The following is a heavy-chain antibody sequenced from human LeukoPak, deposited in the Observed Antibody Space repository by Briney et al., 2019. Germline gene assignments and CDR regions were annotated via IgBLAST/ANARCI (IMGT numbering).Heavy chain of an antibody. CDR3: AKEFIAGDGHVDCDS. D-gene: IGHD5-24*01. CDR1: GFTISTYA. Sequence: GGSLRLSCAASGFTISTYAMTWVRQAPGKGLEWVSSITSSGATTYYADSGKGRFTISRDISKNTLYLQMNSLTAEDSAVYYCAKEFIAGDGHVDCDSWGQGTLVTVSS. J-gene: IGHJ4*02. V-gene: IGHV3-23*01. CDR2: ITSSGATT.